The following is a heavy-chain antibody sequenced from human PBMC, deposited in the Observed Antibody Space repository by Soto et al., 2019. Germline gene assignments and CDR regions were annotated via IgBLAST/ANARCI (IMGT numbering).Heavy chain of an antibody. V-gene: IGHV1-3*01. CDR3: ARDGGYDILTGYFDC. CDR2: INAGTGDT. D-gene: IGHD3-9*01. J-gene: IGHJ4*02. CDR1: GYTFTSYS. Sequence: QVQLVQSGAEVEKPGASVKVSCKASGYTFTSYSIHWVRQAPGQRLEWMGWINAGTGDTKYSERYQDRVTITRDTSAKSAYMELRGLRFEDTAVYYCARDGGYDILTGYFDCWGQGTLLTVSS.